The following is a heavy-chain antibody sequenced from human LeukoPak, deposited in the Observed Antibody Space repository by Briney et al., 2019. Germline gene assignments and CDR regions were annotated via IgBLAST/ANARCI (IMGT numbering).Heavy chain of an antibody. J-gene: IGHJ4*02. D-gene: IGHD2-2*02. V-gene: IGHV1-3*03. Sequence: ASVKVCCKTSGYSFTSQDMHWVRQAPGQSLEWVGCINPGNGDTKYSQEFQGRVTITRDTSATTAYMELSSLRSDDMAVYYCTLYNYWGQGTLVTVSS. CDR3: TLYNY. CDR1: GYSFTSQD. CDR2: INPGNGDT.